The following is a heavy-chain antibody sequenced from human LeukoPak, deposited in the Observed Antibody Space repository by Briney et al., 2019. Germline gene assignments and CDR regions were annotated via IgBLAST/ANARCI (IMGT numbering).Heavy chain of an antibody. D-gene: IGHD3-10*01. J-gene: IGHJ5*02. CDR1: GFTFSSYA. CDR2: ISGSGGST. V-gene: IGHV3-23*01. Sequence: GGSLRLSCAASGFTFSSYAMSWVRQAPGKGLEWVSAISGSGGSTYYADSVKGRFTISRDNSKNTLYLQMNSLRAEDTAVYYCAKGPVSVLLWFGVVDPWGQGTLVTVSS. CDR3: AKGPVSVLLWFGVVDP.